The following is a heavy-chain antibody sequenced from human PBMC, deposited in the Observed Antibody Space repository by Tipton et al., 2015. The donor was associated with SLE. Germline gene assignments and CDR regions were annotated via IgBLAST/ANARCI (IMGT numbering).Heavy chain of an antibody. D-gene: IGHD4-17*01. J-gene: IGHJ6*02. CDR3: AREGYGDYSYYGMDV. Sequence: SLRLSCAASGFTFSSYSMNWVRQAPGKGLEWVSYISSSSSTIYYADSVKGRFTISRDNSKNTLYLQMNSLRAEDTAVYYCAREGYGDYSYYGMDVWGQGTTVTVSS. V-gene: IGHV3-48*01. CDR1: GFTFSSYS. CDR2: ISSSSSTI.